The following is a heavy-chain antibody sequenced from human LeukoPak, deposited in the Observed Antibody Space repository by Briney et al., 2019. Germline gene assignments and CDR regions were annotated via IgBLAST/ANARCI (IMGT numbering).Heavy chain of an antibody. D-gene: IGHD6-6*01. CDR3: AALVLNHFDY. CDR2: IYYSGST. V-gene: IGHV4-39*01. CDR1: GGSISSSSYY. Sequence: SETLSLTCTVSGGSISSSSYYWGWIRQPPGKGLEWIGSIYYSGSTYYNTSLKSRVTISVDTSKNQFSLKLSSVTAADTAVYYCAALVLNHFDYWGQGTLVTVSS. J-gene: IGHJ4*02.